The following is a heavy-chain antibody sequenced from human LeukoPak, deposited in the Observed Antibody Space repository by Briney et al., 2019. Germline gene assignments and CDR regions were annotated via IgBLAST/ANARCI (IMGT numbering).Heavy chain of an antibody. Sequence: GGSLRLSCAASGFTFSSYSMNWVRQAPGKGLEWVSSISSSSSYIYYADSVKGRFTISRDNSKNTLYLQMNSLRAEDTAVYYCAKSDYDSSGYYYDWGQGTLVTVSS. V-gene: IGHV3-21*04. D-gene: IGHD3-22*01. CDR3: AKSDYDSSGYYYD. J-gene: IGHJ4*02. CDR2: ISSSSSYI. CDR1: GFTFSSYS.